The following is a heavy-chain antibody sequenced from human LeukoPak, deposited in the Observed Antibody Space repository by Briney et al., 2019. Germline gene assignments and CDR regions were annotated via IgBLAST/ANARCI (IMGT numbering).Heavy chain of an antibody. J-gene: IGHJ3*02. D-gene: IGHD6-19*01. Sequence: ASVKVSCKASGYTFTSYGISWVRQAPGQGLEWMGWISAYNGNTNYAQKFQGRVTMTTDTSTSTAYMELRSLRSDDTAVYYCARQWLDYDAFDIWGQGTMVTVPS. V-gene: IGHV1-18*01. CDR3: ARQWLDYDAFDI. CDR1: GYTFTSYG. CDR2: ISAYNGNT.